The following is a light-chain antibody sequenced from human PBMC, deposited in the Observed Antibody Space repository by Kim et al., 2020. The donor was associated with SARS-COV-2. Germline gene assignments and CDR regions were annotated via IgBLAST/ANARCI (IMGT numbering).Light chain of an antibody. CDR3: QSADTNTHWV. V-gene: IGLV6-57*03. J-gene: IGLJ3*02. CDR2: EDN. Sequence: KSATRHWTRSTCASATSDEIWDQQRPGGAHTTVMYEDNRRPRRVPAPFSGSIDGSGNSASLTISGLKTEDEADYYCQSADTNTHWVFGGGTKLTVL. CDR1: TCASATSD.